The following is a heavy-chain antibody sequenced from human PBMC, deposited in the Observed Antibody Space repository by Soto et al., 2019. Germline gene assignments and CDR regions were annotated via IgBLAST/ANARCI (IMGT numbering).Heavy chain of an antibody. CDR3: AEWARSCGGGYCRA. D-gene: IGHD2-21*01. V-gene: IGHV3-23*01. CDR2: ISGSGTIT. Sequence: EVQLLESGGGFVQPGGSLRLSCAASGFPFSSRAMSWVRQAPGKGLEWVSAISGSGTITYYADSVKGRFTISRDTSKNTLYLQMTSLGADDTAVYYCAEWARSCGGGYCRAWGQGTLVTVSS. J-gene: IGHJ5*02. CDR1: GFPFSSRA.